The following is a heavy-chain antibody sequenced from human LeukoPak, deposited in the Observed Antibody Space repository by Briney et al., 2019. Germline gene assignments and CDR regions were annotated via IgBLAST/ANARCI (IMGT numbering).Heavy chain of an antibody. CDR1: GFTFSSYA. D-gene: IGHD3-10*01. V-gene: IGHV3-13*01. Sequence: PGGSLRLSCAASGFTFSSYAMSWVRQAPGKGLEWVSAIGTAGDTYYPGSVKGRFTISRENAKNSLYLQMNSLRAGDTAVYYCARGEHYYGSGSYANFDYWGQGTLVTVSS. J-gene: IGHJ4*02. CDR2: IGTAGDT. CDR3: ARGEHYYGSGSYANFDY.